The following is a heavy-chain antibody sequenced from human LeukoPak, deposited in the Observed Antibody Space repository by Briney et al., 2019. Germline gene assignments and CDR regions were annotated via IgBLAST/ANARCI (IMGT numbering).Heavy chain of an antibody. CDR2: IYYTGNT. CDR1: DDSITMYY. D-gene: IGHD3/OR15-3a*01. V-gene: IGHV4-39*01. J-gene: IGHJ4*02. Sequence: PSETLSLTCTVSDDSITMYYWTWIRQPPGKGLEWIGSIYYTGNTYYNASLKSRVTISIDTSKNQISLRLTSVTATDTAIYYCARQTGSGLFILPGGQGTLVTVSS. CDR3: ARQTGSGLFILP.